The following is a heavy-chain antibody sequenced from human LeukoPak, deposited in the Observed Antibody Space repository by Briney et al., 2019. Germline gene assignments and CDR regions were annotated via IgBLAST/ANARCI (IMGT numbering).Heavy chain of an antibody. Sequence: SQTLTLTCAISGDSDSSNSAAWNWIRQSPSRGLEWLGRTYYGSKWYNDYAVSVKSRITINPDTSKNQFSLQLNSVTPEDTAVYYCARDIVGATTGGRDYYYYYMDVWGKGTTVTVSS. CDR3: ARDIVGATTGGRDYYYYYMDV. CDR2: TYYGSKWYN. J-gene: IGHJ6*03. D-gene: IGHD1-26*01. CDR1: GDSDSSNSAA. V-gene: IGHV6-1*01.